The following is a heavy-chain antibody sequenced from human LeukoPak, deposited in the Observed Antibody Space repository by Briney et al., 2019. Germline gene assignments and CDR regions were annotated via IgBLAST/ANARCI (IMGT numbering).Heavy chain of an antibody. CDR2: ISGSGGST. Sequence: GGSLRLSCAASGFTFSSYAMSWVRQAPGKGLEWVSVISGSGGSTYYADSVKGRLTISRDNSKNTLYLQMNSLRAEDTAVYYCARDLAAMVNRFDYWGQGTLVTVSS. V-gene: IGHV3-23*01. D-gene: IGHD5-18*01. J-gene: IGHJ4*02. CDR3: ARDLAAMVNRFDY. CDR1: GFTFSSYA.